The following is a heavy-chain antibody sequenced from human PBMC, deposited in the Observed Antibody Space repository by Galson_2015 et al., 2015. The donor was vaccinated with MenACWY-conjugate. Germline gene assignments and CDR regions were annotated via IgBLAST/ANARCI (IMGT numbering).Heavy chain of an antibody. CDR2: VHHTGST. Sequence: ETLSLTCTVSGGSITSYYWNWIRQPPGKGLEWIGYVHHTGSTSYKPSLRSRVTMSVDTSNSHFSLKLSSVTAADAAVYYCARWEASLNAFEIWGRGTMVTVSS. CDR1: GGSITSYY. V-gene: IGHV4-59*01. D-gene: IGHD1-26*01. CDR3: ARWEASLNAFEI. J-gene: IGHJ3*02.